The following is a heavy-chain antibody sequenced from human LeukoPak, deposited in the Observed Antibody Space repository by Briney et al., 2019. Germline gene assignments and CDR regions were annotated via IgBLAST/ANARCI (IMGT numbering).Heavy chain of an antibody. V-gene: IGHV3-64*01. CDR3: AKGRVEDSSLFDY. D-gene: IGHD3-22*01. J-gene: IGHJ4*02. CDR1: GFTFSSYA. Sequence: GGSLRLSCAGSGFTFSSYAMHWVRQAPGKGLEYVSGISSNGGSTYHANSVKGRFTISRDNSKNTLYLQMGSLRAEDTAVYYCAKGRVEDSSLFDYWGQGTLVTVSS. CDR2: ISSNGGST.